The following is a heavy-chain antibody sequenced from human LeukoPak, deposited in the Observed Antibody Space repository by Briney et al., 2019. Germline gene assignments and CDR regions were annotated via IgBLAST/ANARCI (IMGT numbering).Heavy chain of an antibody. CDR2: IYTSGST. J-gene: IGHJ5*02. Sequence: SETLSLTCTVSGGSISSGSYYWGWIRQPDGRGREWIVRIYTSGSTNYNPSLKSRITISVDTSKNQFSLKLSSVTAADTAVYYCARDLPYYDFWSFSGFDPWGQGTLVTVSS. CDR3: ARDLPYYDFWSFSGFDP. D-gene: IGHD3-3*01. V-gene: IGHV4-61*02. CDR1: GGSISSGSYY.